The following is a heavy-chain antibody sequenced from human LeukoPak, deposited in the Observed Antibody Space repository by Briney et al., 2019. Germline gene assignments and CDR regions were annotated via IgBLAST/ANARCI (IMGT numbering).Heavy chain of an antibody. V-gene: IGHV4-39*01. CDR1: GGPLSSSSYY. CDR3: ATWDSGRYSQIDN. D-gene: IGHD1-26*01. Sequence: SETLSLTCTVSGGPLSSSSYYWGWVRQSPETGLECVGTIYYAGDTYYNPSLESRLTISVDTSKNQFSLKLRSVTAADTAVYYCATWDSGRYSQIDNWGQGTLVTVSS. CDR2: IYYAGDT. J-gene: IGHJ4*02.